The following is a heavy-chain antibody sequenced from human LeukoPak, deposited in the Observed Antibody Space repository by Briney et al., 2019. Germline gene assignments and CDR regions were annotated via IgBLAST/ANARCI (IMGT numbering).Heavy chain of an antibody. CDR2: INPNSGVT. CDR3: ARDIFRGATPDY. Sequence: ASVKVSCKASGGTFSSYAISWVRQAPGQGLEWMGWINPNSGVTNYARKFQGRVTMTRDTSISTAYMELSRLRSDDTAVYYCARDIFRGATPDYWGQGILVTVSS. CDR1: GGTFSSYA. V-gene: IGHV1-2*02. J-gene: IGHJ4*01. D-gene: IGHD3-10*01.